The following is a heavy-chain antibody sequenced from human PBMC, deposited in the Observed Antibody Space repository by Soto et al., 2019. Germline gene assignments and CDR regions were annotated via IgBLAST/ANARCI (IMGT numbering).Heavy chain of an antibody. V-gene: IGHV4-30-2*01. CDR3: ARVNYYGSGSYYNGFNWFDP. J-gene: IGHJ5*02. D-gene: IGHD3-10*01. Sequence: QLQLQESGSGLVKPSQTLSLTCAVSGGSISSGGYSWSWIRQPPGKGLEWIGYIYHSGSTYYNPSLKSRVTISVDRSKNQFSLKLSSVTAADTAVYYCARVNYYGSGSYYNGFNWFDPWGQGTLVTVSS. CDR1: GGSISSGGYS. CDR2: IYHSGST.